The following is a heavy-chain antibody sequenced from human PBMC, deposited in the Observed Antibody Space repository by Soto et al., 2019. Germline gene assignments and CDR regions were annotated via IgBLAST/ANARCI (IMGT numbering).Heavy chain of an antibody. J-gene: IGHJ5*01. CDR1: GASINNFAYY. Sequence: KPSETLSLTCSVSGASINNFAYYWGWIRQPPGKGLEWIGTVYYNENTYYNPSLKSRVAISVDTAKNQFSLNLRSVTAADTAIYFCERRERYYGSPGWLDPWGQGPLVTVYS. D-gene: IGHD3-10*01. CDR3: ERRERYYGSPGWLDP. V-gene: IGHV4-39*01. CDR2: VYYNENT.